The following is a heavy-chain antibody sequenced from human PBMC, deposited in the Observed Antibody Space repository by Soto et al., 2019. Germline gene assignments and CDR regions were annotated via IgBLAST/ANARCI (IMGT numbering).Heavy chain of an antibody. CDR3: GNRDVHSGYDDGTAPIAF. J-gene: IGHJ4*02. Sequence: PGGSLRLSCAASGFTFDNDAMTWVRQAPGKGLEWVSTVSTSAYNTYYADSVKGRFTISRDNSKNTLYLQMNSLRAEDTAVYYCGNRDVHSGYDDGTAPIAFWGQGTLVTVSS. CDR1: GFTFDNDA. CDR2: VSTSAYNT. V-gene: IGHV3-23*01. D-gene: IGHD5-12*01.